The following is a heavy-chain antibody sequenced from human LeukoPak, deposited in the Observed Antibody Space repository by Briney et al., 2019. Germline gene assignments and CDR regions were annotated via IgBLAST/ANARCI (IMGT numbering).Heavy chain of an antibody. Sequence: SGTLSLTCSVSGGSINSNYAWTWVRQPPGKGLEWIGEIYYRGSTIYNPSLKSRITISVDKSKNQFSLKLSSVTAADTAVYYCARGLSQGSYFDYWGQGTLVTVSS. CDR3: ARGLSQGSYFDY. V-gene: IGHV4-4*02. D-gene: IGHD1-26*01. J-gene: IGHJ4*02. CDR1: GGSINSNYA. CDR2: IYYRGST.